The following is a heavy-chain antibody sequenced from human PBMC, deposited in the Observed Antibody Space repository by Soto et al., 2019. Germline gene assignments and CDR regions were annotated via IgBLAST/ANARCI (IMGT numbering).Heavy chain of an antibody. J-gene: IGHJ5*02. D-gene: IGHD6-6*01. CDR1: GYTFTTYG. V-gene: IGHV1-18*01. CDR3: ARGPRSRPWFDP. CDR2: ISDYNGNT. Sequence: QVQLVQSGAEVKKPGASVTVSCNASGYTFTTYGITWVRQAPGQGLEWMGWISDYNGNTNYAQKFQGRVTVTIDTSTATAYMELRSLRSADTAVYYCARGPRSRPWFDPWGQGTLVTVSS.